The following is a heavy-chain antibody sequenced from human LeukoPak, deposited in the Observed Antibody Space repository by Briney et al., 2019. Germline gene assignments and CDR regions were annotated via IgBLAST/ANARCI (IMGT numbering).Heavy chain of an antibody. J-gene: IGHJ3*02. D-gene: IGHD2-2*02. CDR2: IYPGDSDT. CDR1: GYSFTSYR. Sequence: GESLKISCKGSGYSFTSYRIGWVRQMPGKGLEWMGIIYPGDSDTRYSPSFQGQVTISADKSISTAYLQWSSLKASDTAMYYCARRSCSSTSCYSAIDIWGQGTMVTVSS. V-gene: IGHV5-51*01. CDR3: ARRSCSSTSCYSAIDI.